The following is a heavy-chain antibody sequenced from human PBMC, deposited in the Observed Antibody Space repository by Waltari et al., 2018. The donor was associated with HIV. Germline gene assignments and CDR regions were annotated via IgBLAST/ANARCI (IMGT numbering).Heavy chain of an antibody. J-gene: IGHJ4*02. V-gene: IGHV3-30*04. Sequence: QVQLVEAGGGVVQPGRSLRLPCAASGFTFSPYAMHWVRQVPGKGLGGGGIIEDCGRNKSYANSGEGRLTMSRDNSKNTVYLQMNSRRGEDTAGYYCARDGHFYDSRPLDYWGQGTLVTVSS. CDR3: ARDGHFYDSRPLDY. CDR1: GFTFSPYA. D-gene: IGHD3-22*01. CDR2: IEDCGRNK.